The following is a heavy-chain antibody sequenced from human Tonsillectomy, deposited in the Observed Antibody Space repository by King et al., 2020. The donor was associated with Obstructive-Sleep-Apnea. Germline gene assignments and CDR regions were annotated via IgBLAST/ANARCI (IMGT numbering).Heavy chain of an antibody. V-gene: IGHV3-30*02. Sequence: VQLVESGGGVVQPGGSLRLSCAASGFTFSSYGMHWVRQAPGKGLEWVAFTRFDGSIKYYADSVKGRFTNSRDNSKNTLYLQMNSLRAEDTAVYYCAKDVATTQGSDAFDIWGQGTTVTVSS. CDR2: TRFDGSIK. D-gene: IGHD2-15*01. CDR3: AKDVATTQGSDAFDI. J-gene: IGHJ3*02. CDR1: GFTFSSYG.